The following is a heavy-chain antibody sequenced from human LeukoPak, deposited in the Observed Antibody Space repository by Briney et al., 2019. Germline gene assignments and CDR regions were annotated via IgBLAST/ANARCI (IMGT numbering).Heavy chain of an antibody. Sequence: ASVKVSCKASGYTFTSYGISWVRQAPGQGLEWMGWISAYNGNTNYAQKLQGRVTMTTDTSTSTDYMELSSLRYEDTAVYYCARDVSSTSSWWFDPWGQGTLVIVSS. CDR3: ARDVSSTSSWWFDP. CDR2: ISAYNGNT. J-gene: IGHJ5*02. CDR1: GYTFTSYG. V-gene: IGHV1-18*01. D-gene: IGHD2-2*01.